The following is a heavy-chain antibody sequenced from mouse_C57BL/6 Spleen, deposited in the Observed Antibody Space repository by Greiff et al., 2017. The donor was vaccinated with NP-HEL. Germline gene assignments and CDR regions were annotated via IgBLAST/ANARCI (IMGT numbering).Heavy chain of an antibody. D-gene: IGHD2-5*01. Sequence: EVQRVESGEGLVKPGGSLKLSCAASGFTFSSYAMSWVRQTPEKRLEWVAYISSGGDYIYYADTVKGRFTISRDNARNTLYLQMSSLKSEDTAMYYCTRVAYYSNFDYWGQGTTLTVSS. J-gene: IGHJ2*01. V-gene: IGHV5-9-1*02. CDR1: GFTFSSYA. CDR3: TRVAYYSNFDY. CDR2: ISSGGDYI.